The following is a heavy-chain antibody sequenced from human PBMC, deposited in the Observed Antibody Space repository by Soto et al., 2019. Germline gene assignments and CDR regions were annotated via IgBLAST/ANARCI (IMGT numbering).Heavy chain of an antibody. CDR3: ASYSSGWYDAFDI. Sequence: ASVKVSCKASGGTFSSYAISWVRQAPGQGLEWMGGIIPIFGTANYAQKFQGRVTITADESTSTAYMELSSLRSEDTAVYYCASYSSGWYDAFDIWGQGTMVTVSS. J-gene: IGHJ3*02. V-gene: IGHV1-69*13. CDR1: GGTFSSYA. CDR2: IIPIFGTA. D-gene: IGHD6-19*01.